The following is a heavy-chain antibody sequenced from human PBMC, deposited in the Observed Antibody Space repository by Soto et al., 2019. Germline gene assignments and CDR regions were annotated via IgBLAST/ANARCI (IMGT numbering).Heavy chain of an antibody. V-gene: IGHV4-39*01. J-gene: IGHJ4*02. D-gene: IGHD6-13*01. CDR2: IYYSGST. Sequence: PSETLSLTCTVSGGSISSSSYYWGWIRQPPGKGLEWIGSIYYSGSTYYNPSLKSRVTISVDTSKNQFSLKLSSVTAADTAVYYCARQGSSWSIDYSGQGTLVTVSS. CDR1: GGSISSSSYY. CDR3: ARQGSSWSIDY.